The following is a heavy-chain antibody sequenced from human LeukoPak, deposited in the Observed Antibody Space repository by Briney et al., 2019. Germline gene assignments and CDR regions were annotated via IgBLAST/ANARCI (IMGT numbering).Heavy chain of an antibody. V-gene: IGHV4-39*01. CDR1: GDSISDINHY. CDR3: ARQAKTVVQYIDFDF. D-gene: IGHD2-21*01. Sequence: SETLSLTCTVSGDSISDINHYWGWIRQPPGKGLEWIGTVYYSGSTYYNPSLKSRVTISVDTSKNQFSLDLKSVTATDTAVYYCARQAKTVVQYIDFDFWGQGTLVTVSS. J-gene: IGHJ4*02. CDR2: VYYSGST.